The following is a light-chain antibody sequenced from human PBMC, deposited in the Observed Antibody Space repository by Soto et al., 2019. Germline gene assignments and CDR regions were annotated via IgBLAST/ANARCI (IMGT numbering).Light chain of an antibody. J-gene: IGKJ5*01. CDR1: QSISSY. V-gene: IGKV1-39*01. Sequence: DIHMTQSPSSVSASVVDIVAITGLASQSISSYLNWYQQKPGKAPKLLIYAASSLQSGVPSRFSGSGSGTDFTLTISSLQPQDFATYYCQQSYSTPITFGQGTRLEI. CDR3: QQSYSTPIT. CDR2: AAS.